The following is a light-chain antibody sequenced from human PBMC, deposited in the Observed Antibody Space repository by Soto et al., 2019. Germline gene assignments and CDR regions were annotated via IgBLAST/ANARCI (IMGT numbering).Light chain of an antibody. CDR1: QSISSW. J-gene: IGKJ1*01. CDR3: QHYNSYSEA. Sequence: DIQMPQSPSTLSASVGDSVTITCRASQSISSWLAWYQQKPGKATKLLIYKASTLKSGVPSRFSGSGSGTEFTLTISSLQPDDFATYYCQHYNSYSEAVGQGTKVDIK. V-gene: IGKV1-5*03. CDR2: KAS.